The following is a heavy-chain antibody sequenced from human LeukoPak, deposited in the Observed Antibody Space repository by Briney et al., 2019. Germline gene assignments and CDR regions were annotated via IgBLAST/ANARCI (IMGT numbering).Heavy chain of an antibody. J-gene: IGHJ4*02. D-gene: IGHD3-22*01. Sequence: SETLSLTCTVSGGSISSYYWSWIRQPPGKGLEWIGNIYYSGSTNYNPSLKSRVTISVDTSKNQFSLKLSSVTAADTAVYYCARVPYYYDSSGYYYAYFDYWGQGTLVTVSS. V-gene: IGHV4-59*01. CDR2: IYYSGST. CDR3: ARVPYYYDSSGYYYAYFDY. CDR1: GGSISSYY.